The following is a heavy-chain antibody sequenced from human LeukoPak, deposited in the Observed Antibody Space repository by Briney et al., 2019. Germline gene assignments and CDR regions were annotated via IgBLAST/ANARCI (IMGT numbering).Heavy chain of an antibody. D-gene: IGHD6-6*01. J-gene: IGHJ4*02. V-gene: IGHV1-18*01. CDR1: GYTFSTYG. Sequence: GASVKVSCKASGYTFSTYGITWVRQAPGQGLEWMGWISAYNGNTNYAQKFQGRVTMTTDTSVSTAYMELRSLRSDDTAVYYCARAGTTSSSTPDYWGQGTLVTVSS. CDR2: ISAYNGNT. CDR3: ARAGTTSSSTPDY.